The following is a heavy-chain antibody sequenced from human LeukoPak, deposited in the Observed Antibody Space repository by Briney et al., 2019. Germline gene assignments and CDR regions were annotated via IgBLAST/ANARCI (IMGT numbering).Heavy chain of an antibody. CDR1: GGSISPYH. CDR2: ILYSGTT. D-gene: IGHD1-1*01. Sequence: SETLSLTCTVSGGSISPYHWSWIRQTPGKGLEWIGYILYSGTTTNYNPSLKSRVTISVDTSKNQFSLKLSSVTAADTAVYYCARVGDWNDLVYWGQGTLVTVSS. CDR3: ARVGDWNDLVY. J-gene: IGHJ4*02. V-gene: IGHV4-59*01.